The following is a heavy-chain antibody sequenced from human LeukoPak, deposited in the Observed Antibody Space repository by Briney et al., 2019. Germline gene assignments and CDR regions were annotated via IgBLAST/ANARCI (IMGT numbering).Heavy chain of an antibody. CDR3: ARDRYDYVWGSYRPNWFDP. J-gene: IGHJ5*02. Sequence: ASVKVSCKASGYIFTSYYVHWVRQAPGQGLEWMGIINPSGGSTSYAQKFQGRVTMTRDTPTSTVYMDLSSLRSEDTAVYYCARDRYDYVWGSYRPNWFDPWGQGTLVTVSS. V-gene: IGHV1-46*01. CDR2: INPSGGST. CDR1: GYIFTSYY. D-gene: IGHD3-16*02.